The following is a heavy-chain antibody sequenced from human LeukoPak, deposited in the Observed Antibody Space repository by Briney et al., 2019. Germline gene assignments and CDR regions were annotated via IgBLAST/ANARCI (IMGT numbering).Heavy chain of an antibody. J-gene: IGHJ3*02. D-gene: IGHD3-16*02. V-gene: IGHV4-34*01. CDR2: INHSGST. CDR1: GGSFSGYY. Sequence: PSETLSLTCAVYGGSFSGYYWSWIRQPPGKGLEWIGEINHSGSTNYNPSLKSRVTISVDTSKNQFSLKLSSVTAADTAVYYCARGYRDGGAFDIWGQGTMVTVSS. CDR3: ARGYRDGGAFDI.